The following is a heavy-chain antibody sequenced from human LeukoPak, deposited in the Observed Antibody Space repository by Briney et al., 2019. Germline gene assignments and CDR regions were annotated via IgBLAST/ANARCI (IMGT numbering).Heavy chain of an antibody. CDR2: IIPIFGTA. J-gene: IGHJ3*02. V-gene: IGHV1-69*01. Sequence: ASVKVSCKASGGTFSSYAISWVRQAPGQGLEWMGGIIPIFGTANYAQKFQGRVTITADESTSTAYMELSSLRSEDTAVYYCARERGYCRASTCQTSDAFDIWGQGTMVTVSS. CDR3: ARERGYCRASTCQTSDAFDI. CDR1: GGTFSSYA. D-gene: IGHD2-15*01.